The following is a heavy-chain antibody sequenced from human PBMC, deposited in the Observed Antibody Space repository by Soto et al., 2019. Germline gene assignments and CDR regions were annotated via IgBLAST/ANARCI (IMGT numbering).Heavy chain of an antibody. CDR1: GYTFTGYA. Sequence: QVQLVQSGAEEKKPGASVKVSCKASGYTFTGYAMHWVRQAPGQRFEWMGWINAGNGNTKYSQKFQGRVTITRDTSASTAYMELSSLRSEDTAVYYCARAVAVAADFDYWGQGTLVTVSS. CDR3: ARAVAVAADFDY. CDR2: INAGNGNT. D-gene: IGHD6-19*01. V-gene: IGHV1-3*05. J-gene: IGHJ4*02.